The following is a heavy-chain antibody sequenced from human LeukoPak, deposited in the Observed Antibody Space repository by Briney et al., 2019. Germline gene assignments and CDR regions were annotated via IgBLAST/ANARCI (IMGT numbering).Heavy chain of an antibody. CDR1: GFVFSDAW. CDR3: STMSAIFGVVIPDY. CDR2: IKSKTNGGTT. D-gene: IGHD3-3*01. V-gene: IGHV3-15*01. Sequence: NPGGSLRLSCAVSGFVFSDAWMSWVRQAPGKGLEWVGRIKSKTNGGTTDYAAPVKGRFSISRDDSKNTLFLQMYSLRTEDTGVYYCSTMSAIFGVVIPDYWGQGTLVSVS. J-gene: IGHJ4*02.